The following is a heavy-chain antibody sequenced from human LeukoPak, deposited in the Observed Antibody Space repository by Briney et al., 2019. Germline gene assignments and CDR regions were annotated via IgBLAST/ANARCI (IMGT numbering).Heavy chain of an antibody. J-gene: IGHJ4*02. D-gene: IGHD2-2*01. CDR1: GFTFSSYS. V-gene: IGHV3-21*01. CDR3: AREDRRCCSSTSCHRYFDY. CDR2: ISSSSSYI. Sequence: GGSLRLSCAASGFTFSSYSMNWVRQAPGKGLEWVSSISSSSSYIYYADSVKGRFTISRDNAKNSLYLQMNSLRAEDTAVYYCAREDRRCCSSTSCHRYFDYWGQGTLVTVSS.